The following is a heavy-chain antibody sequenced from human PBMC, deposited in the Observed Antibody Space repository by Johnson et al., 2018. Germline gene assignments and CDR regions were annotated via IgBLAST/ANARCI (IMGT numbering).Heavy chain of an antibody. CDR1: GFTFSSYA. CDR3: AKVCYGCNSGEDSFDI. Sequence: VQLVQSGGGLVQPGGSLRLSCAASGFTFSSYAMNWVRQAPGKGLEWVSVISGSGGSTYYADSVKGRFTISRDNSKKMLYMQMNSLRADDTAVYYCAKVCYGCNSGEDSFDIWGQGTMVTVSS. J-gene: IGHJ3*02. V-gene: IGHV3-23*04. D-gene: IGHD4-23*01. CDR2: ISGSGGST.